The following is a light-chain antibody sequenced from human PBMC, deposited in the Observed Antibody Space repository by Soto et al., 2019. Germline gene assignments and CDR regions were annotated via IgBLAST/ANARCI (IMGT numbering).Light chain of an antibody. CDR2: DAS. J-gene: IGKJ4*01. CDR1: QSISFY. Sequence: EIVLTQSPATLSLSPGERATLSCRASQSISFYLAWYQQKPGQAPRLLIYDASNRATGIPARFSGSGSGTDFTLTISILEPEDFAVYYCQQRRNWPLTFGGGTKVEIK. V-gene: IGKV3-11*01. CDR3: QQRRNWPLT.